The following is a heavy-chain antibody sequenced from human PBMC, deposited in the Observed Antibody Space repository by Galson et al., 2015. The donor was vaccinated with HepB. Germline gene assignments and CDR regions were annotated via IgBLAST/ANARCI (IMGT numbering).Heavy chain of an antibody. CDR1: GLTFSNYS. CDR2: IKQDGSAK. J-gene: IGHJ4*02. Sequence: SLRLSCAASGLTFSNYSMTWVRQAPGQGLEWVANIKQDGSAKFYVDSVKGRFTISRDNAKNSLFLHMNSLRAEDTTVYYCARGVLGQLDYWGRGTLVTVSS. V-gene: IGHV3-7*01. D-gene: IGHD6-13*01. CDR3: ARGVLGQLDY.